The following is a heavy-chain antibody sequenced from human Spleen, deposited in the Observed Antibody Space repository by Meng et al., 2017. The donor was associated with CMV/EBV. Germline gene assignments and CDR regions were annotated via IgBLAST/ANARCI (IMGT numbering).Heavy chain of an antibody. CDR3: AKDLAWGSSWYRDSGMDV. J-gene: IGHJ6*02. CDR1: GFTFSSYG. D-gene: IGHD6-13*01. Sequence: GGSLRLSCAVSGFTFSSYGMHWVRKAPGKGLEWVAVIWYDGSNKYYADSVEGRFTISRDSAKNTLFLQMNGLRVEDTAAYYCAKDLAWGSSWYRDSGMDVWGQGTTVTVSS. CDR2: IWYDGSNK. V-gene: IGHV3-33*06.